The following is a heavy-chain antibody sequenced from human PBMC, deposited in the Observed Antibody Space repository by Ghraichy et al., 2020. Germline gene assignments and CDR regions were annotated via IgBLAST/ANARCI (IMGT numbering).Heavy chain of an antibody. CDR3: ASRGANAYRIAFDY. D-gene: IGHD4/OR15-4a*01. J-gene: IGHJ4*02. Sequence: SQTLSLTCTVSGGSISSSSYYWGWIRQPPGKGLEWIGSIYYSGSTYYNPSLKSRVTISVDTSKNQFSLKLSSVTAADTAVYYCASRGANAYRIAFDYWGQGTLVTVSS. CDR1: GGSISSSSYY. V-gene: IGHV4-39*01. CDR2: IYYSGST.